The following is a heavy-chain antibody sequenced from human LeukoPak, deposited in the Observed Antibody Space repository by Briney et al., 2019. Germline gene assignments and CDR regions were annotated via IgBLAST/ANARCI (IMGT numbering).Heavy chain of an antibody. D-gene: IGHD6-13*01. CDR1: GFTFSSYW. V-gene: IGHV3-74*01. J-gene: IGHJ4*02. CDR3: ARWFSGAAGIFYSL. CDR2: INSDGSST. Sequence: PGGSLRLSCAASGFTFSSYWMHWVRRAPGKGLVWVSRINSDGSSTNYADSVKGRFTISRDNAKNTLYLQMNSLRAEDTAVYYCARWFSGAAGIFYSLWGQGTLVTVSS.